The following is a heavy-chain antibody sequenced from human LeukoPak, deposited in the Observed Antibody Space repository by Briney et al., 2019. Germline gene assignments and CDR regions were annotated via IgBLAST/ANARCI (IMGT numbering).Heavy chain of an antibody. V-gene: IGHV3-30*01. D-gene: IGHD3-22*01. CDR3: ARALSQWLPVDY. CDR2: ISYDGSNK. J-gene: IGHJ4*02. CDR1: GFTFSSYA. Sequence: PGRSLRLSCAASGFTFSSYAMHWVRQAPGKGLEWVAVISYDGSNKYYADSVKGRFTISRDNSKNTLYLQMNSLRAEDTAVYYCARALSQWLPVDYWGQGTLVTVSS.